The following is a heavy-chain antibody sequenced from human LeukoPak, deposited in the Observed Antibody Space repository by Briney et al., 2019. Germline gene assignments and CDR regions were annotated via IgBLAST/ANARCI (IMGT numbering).Heavy chain of an antibody. J-gene: IGHJ6*03. V-gene: IGHV1-3*01. D-gene: IGHD1-1*01. CDR2: INAGNGNT. CDR1: GYTFTSYA. CDR3: ARGEELEARYYYYMDV. Sequence: GASVKVSCKASGYTFTSYAMHWVRQAPGQRLEWMGWINAGNGNTKYSQKFQGRVTITTDESTSTAYMELSSLRSEDTAVYYCARGEELEARYYYYMDVWGKGTTVTVSS.